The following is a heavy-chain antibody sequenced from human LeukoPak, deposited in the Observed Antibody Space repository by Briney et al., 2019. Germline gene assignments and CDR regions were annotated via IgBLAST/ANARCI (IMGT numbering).Heavy chain of an antibody. D-gene: IGHD5-18*01. CDR3: ASSYSYGTEFDY. CDR2: ISAYNGNT. V-gene: IGHV1-18*01. Sequence: EASVKVSCKASGYTFTSYGISWVRQAPGQGLEWMGWISAYNGNTNYAQKLQGRVTMTTDTSTSTAYMELRSLRSDDTAVYYCASSYSYGTEFDYWGQGTLVTVSS. CDR1: GYTFTSYG. J-gene: IGHJ4*02.